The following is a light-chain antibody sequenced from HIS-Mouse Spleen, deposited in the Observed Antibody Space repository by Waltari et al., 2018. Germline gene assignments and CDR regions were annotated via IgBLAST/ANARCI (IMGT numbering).Light chain of an antibody. V-gene: IGKV2-28*01. CDR3: MQALQTPWT. CDR1: PSLLHSNGYNY. J-gene: IGKJ2*01. Sequence: DIVMTQSPLSLPVTPGEPASISCRSSPSLLHSNGYNYLDWYLQKPGQSPQLLIYLGSNRASGVPDRFSGSGSGTDCTLKISRVEAEDVGVYYCMQALQTPWTFGQGTKLEIK. CDR2: LGS.